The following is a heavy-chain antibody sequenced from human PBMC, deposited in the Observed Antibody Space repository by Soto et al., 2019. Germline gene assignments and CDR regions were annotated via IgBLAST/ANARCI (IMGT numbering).Heavy chain of an antibody. CDR1: GFTFSGSA. V-gene: IGHV3-73*01. Sequence: GGSLRLSCAASGFTFSGSAMHWVRQASGKGLEWVGRIRSKANSYATAYAASVKSRFTISRDDSKNTAYLQMNSLKTEDTAVYYCTRQLDCSGGSCRDYYYYYGMDVWGQGTTVTVSS. CDR3: TRQLDCSGGSCRDYYYYYGMDV. CDR2: IRSKANSYAT. D-gene: IGHD2-15*01. J-gene: IGHJ6*02.